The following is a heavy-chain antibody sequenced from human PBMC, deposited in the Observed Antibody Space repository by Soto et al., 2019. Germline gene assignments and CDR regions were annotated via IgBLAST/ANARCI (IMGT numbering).Heavy chain of an antibody. V-gene: IGHV1-3*01. D-gene: IGHD2-15*01. J-gene: IGHJ4*02. CDR2: INAGNGNT. Sequence: ASVKVSCKASGYTFTSYAMHWVRQAPGQRLEWMGWINAGNGNTKYSQKFQGRVTITRDTSASTAYMELSSLRSEDTAVSYCARAVRVVTVIPPGNYLGQGTLFTVSS. CDR1: GYTFTSYA. CDR3: ARAVRVVTVIPPGNY.